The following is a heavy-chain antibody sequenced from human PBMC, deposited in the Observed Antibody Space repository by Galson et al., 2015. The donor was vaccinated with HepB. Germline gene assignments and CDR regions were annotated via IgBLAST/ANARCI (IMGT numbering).Heavy chain of an antibody. J-gene: IGHJ4*02. CDR2: ISGSGGST. CDR1: GFTFSSYA. V-gene: IGHV3-23*01. CDR3: AKDPQLIAAAGTRNYHTTGFDY. D-gene: IGHD6-13*01. Sequence: SLRLSCAASGFTFSSYAMSWVRQAPGKGLEWVSAISGSGGSTYYADSVKGRFTISRDNSKNTLYLQMNSLRAEDTAVYYCAKDPQLIAAAGTRNYHTTGFDYWGQGTLVTVSS.